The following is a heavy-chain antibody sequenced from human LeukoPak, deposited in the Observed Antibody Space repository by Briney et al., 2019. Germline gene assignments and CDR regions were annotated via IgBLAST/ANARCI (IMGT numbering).Heavy chain of an antibody. CDR2: ISGSGVTT. CDR3: AKDQLTTVTTSFDY. Sequence: GGSLRLSCAASGFTFSNYAMSWVRQAPGKGPEWVSAISGSGVTTYYADSVKGRFTISRDNPKNTLYLQMNSLRAEDTAVYYCAKDQLTTVTTSFDYWGQGTLVTVSS. CDR1: GFTFSNYA. J-gene: IGHJ4*02. V-gene: IGHV3-23*01. D-gene: IGHD4-11*01.